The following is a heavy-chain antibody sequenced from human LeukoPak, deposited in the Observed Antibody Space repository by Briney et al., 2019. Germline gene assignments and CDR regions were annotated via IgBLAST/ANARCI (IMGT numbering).Heavy chain of an antibody. Sequence: SETLSLTCAVYGGSFSGYYWGWIRQPPGKGLEWIGEINHSGSTNYNPSLKSRVTISVDTSKNQFSLKLSSVTAADTAVYYCARRMYYDILTGYPPDYWGQGNLVTVSS. CDR3: ARRMYYDILTGYPPDY. D-gene: IGHD3-9*01. CDR1: GGSFSGYY. V-gene: IGHV4-34*01. CDR2: INHSGST. J-gene: IGHJ4*02.